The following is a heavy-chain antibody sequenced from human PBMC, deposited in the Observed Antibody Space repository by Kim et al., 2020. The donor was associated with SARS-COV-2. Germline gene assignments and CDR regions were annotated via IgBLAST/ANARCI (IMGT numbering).Heavy chain of an antibody. J-gene: IGHJ4*02. D-gene: IGHD6-19*01. V-gene: IGHV3-15*01. CDR2: T. CDR3: TTYMQYNSGWH. Sequence: TDYAAPVKGRFTISRDYSKSTLYLQINSLQTEDTAVYYCTTYMQYNSGWHWGQGALVTVSS.